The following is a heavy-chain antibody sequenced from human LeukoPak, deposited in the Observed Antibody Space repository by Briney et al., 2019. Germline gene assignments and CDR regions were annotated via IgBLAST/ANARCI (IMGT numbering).Heavy chain of an antibody. CDR1: GFTFSSYA. V-gene: IGHV3-23*01. CDR3: AKERSSSGYFDY. J-gene: IGHJ4*02. CDR2: ISGSGGST. Sequence: GSLRLSCAASGFTFSSYAMSWVRQAPGKGLEWVSAISGSGGSTYYGDSVKGRFTISRDNSKNTLYLQMNSLRAEDTAVYYRAKERSSSGYFDYWGQGTLVTVSS. D-gene: IGHD6-19*01.